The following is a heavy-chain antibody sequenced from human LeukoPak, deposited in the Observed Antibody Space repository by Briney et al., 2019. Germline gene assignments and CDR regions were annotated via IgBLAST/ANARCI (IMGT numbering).Heavy chain of an antibody. CDR3: ARAAIVGATPDY. CDR2: ISSSSSTI. V-gene: IGHV3-48*04. D-gene: IGHD1-26*01. J-gene: IGHJ4*02. CDR1: GFTFSSYN. Sequence: GGSLRLSCAASGFTFSSYNMNWVRQAPGKGLEWVSYISSSSSTIHYADSVKGRFTISRDNAKNSLYLQMNSLRAEDTAVYYCARAAIVGATPDYWGQGTLVTVSS.